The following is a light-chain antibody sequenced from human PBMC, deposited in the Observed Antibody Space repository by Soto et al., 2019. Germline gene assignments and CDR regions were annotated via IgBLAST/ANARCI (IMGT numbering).Light chain of an antibody. Sequence: QSALTQPGSVSRSPGESITTSCTGTSSDVGDYNYVSWYQQHPGKAPKHMNYNVSNRPAGVSNRFSGSKSRNTASLTISGPHAEDEDDYYCSSYTSNSTHIFGTGTKLTVL. CDR2: NVS. CDR3: SSYTSNSTHI. J-gene: IGLJ1*01. CDR1: SSDVGDYNY. V-gene: IGLV2-14*01.